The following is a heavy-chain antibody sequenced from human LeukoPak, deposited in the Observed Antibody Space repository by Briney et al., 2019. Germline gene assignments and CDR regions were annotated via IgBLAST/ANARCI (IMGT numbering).Heavy chain of an antibody. J-gene: IGHJ6*02. V-gene: IGHV3-7*01. CDR3: ASDSAYYYGSGSYSVYYYYYYGMDV. CDR1: GFTFSSYW. Sequence: GGSLRLSCAASGFTFSSYWMSWVRQAPGKGLEWVANIKQDGSEKYYVDSVKGRFTISRDNAKNSLYLQMNSLRAEDTAVYYCASDSAYYYGSGSYSVYYYYYYGMDVWGQGTTVTVSS. D-gene: IGHD3-10*01. CDR2: IKQDGSEK.